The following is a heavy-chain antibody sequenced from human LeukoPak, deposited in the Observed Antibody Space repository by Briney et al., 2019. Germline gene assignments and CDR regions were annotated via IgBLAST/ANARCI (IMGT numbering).Heavy chain of an antibody. J-gene: IGHJ4*02. CDR2: ISSSSSYI. V-gene: IGHV3-21*01. CDR3: ASWSTYYDSSGYPN. Sequence: ETLSLTRTVSGGSISSYYWSWVRQAPGKGLEWVSSISSSSSYIYYADSVKGRFTISRDNAKNSLYLQMNSLRAEDTAVYYCASWSTYYDSSGYPNWGQGTLVTVSS. CDR1: GGSISSYY. D-gene: IGHD3-22*01.